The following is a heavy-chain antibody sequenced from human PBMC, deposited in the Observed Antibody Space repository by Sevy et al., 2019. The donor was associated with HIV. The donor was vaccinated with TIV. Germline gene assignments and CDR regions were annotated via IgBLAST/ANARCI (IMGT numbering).Heavy chain of an antibody. D-gene: IGHD3-10*01. J-gene: IGHJ4*02. V-gene: IGHV3-23*01. CDR1: GFTFSIYA. CDR3: AKDRVSGTYYTGDFDY. CDR2: ISITGGST. Sequence: GGSLRLSCAASGFTFSIYAMSWVRQAPGKGLEWVSVISITGGSTYYAESVKGRLTISRDNSKNTLYLQMNTLRAEDTAVYYCAKDRVSGTYYTGDFDYWGQGTLVTVSS.